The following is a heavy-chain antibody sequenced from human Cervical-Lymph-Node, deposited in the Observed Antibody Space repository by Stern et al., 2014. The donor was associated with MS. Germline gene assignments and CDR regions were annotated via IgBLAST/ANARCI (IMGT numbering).Heavy chain of an antibody. CDR3: AKDYGSGSSFFDY. J-gene: IGHJ4*02. V-gene: IGHV3-9*01. D-gene: IGHD3-10*01. CDR2: IGWNSGGI. Sequence: EVQLVESGGGLVQPGTSLRLSCAASGFTFDDHAMYWVRQAPGKGLEWVSGIGWNSGGITYSDSVRGRFPISRDNAKNSLYLQMNSLRPEDTALYYCAKDYGSGSSFFDYWGQGALVTVSS. CDR1: GFTFDDHA.